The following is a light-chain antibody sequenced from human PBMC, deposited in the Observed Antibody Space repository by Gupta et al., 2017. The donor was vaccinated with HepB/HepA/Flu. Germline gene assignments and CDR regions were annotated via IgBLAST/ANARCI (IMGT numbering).Light chain of an antibody. CDR3: QAWDSSTGV. Sequence: SYELTQPPSVSVSPGQTASITCSGDKLGDKYACWYQQKPGQSPVLVIYQDSKRPAVIPERFSGSNAGNTATLTIGGTQAMDEADYYCQAWDSSTGVFGGGTKLTVL. CDR2: QDS. J-gene: IGLJ2*01. CDR1: KLGDKY. V-gene: IGLV3-1*01.